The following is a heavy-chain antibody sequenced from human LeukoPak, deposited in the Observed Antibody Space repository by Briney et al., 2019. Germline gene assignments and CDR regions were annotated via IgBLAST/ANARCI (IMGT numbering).Heavy chain of an antibody. CDR1: GYTFTSYG. J-gene: IGHJ5*02. CDR2: ISAYNGNT. D-gene: IGHD4-17*01. CDR3: ARDALPGFYGDYRHWFDP. V-gene: IGHV1-18*01. Sequence: GASVKVSCKASGYTFTSYGISWVRQAPGQGLEWMGWISAYNGNTNYAQKLQGRVTMTTDTSTSTAYMELRSLRSEDTAVYYCARDALPGFYGDYRHWFDPWGQGTLVTVSS.